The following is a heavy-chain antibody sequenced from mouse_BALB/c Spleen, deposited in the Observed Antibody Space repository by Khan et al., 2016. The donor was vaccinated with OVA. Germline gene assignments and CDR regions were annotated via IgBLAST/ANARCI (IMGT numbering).Heavy chain of an antibody. D-gene: IGHD2-14*01. CDR2: INPSNDYT. Sequence: QIQLVQSRAELARPGASVKMSCKASGYTFTSYTIHWVKQRPGQAPEWIGHINPSNDYTNYNQNFKDKATLIVDKSSTTAYMQLSSLTSEDSAVYYGVREGAYNRYDGWFAYWGQGTRVTVSA. CDR3: VREGAYNRYDGWFAY. V-gene: IGHV1-4*01. J-gene: IGHJ3*01. CDR1: GYTFTSYT.